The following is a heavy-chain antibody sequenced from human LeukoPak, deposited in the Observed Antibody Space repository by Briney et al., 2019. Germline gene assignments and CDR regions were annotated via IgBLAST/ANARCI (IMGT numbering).Heavy chain of an antibody. CDR3: ARRMVAVAGPFDP. CDR2: IYYSGST. CDR1: GGSISSYY. J-gene: IGHJ5*02. D-gene: IGHD6-19*01. Sequence: PSETLSLTCTVSGGSISSYYWSWIRQPPGKGLEWIGYIYYSGSTNYNPSLKSRVTISVDTSKNQFSLKLSSVTAADTAVYYCARRMVAVAGPFDPWGQGTLVTVSS. V-gene: IGHV4-59*01.